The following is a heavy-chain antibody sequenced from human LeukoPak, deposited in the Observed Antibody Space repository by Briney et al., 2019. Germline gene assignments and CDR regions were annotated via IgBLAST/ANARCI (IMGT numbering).Heavy chain of an antibody. CDR1: GLTFSTYD. D-gene: IGHD5-12*01. J-gene: IGHJ3*01. CDR2: ISMVCDT. CDR3: ARGAYTGFDV. V-gene: IGHV3-13*04. Sequence: GGSLTLPCAASGLTFSTYDMHWVRQATGEGLEWVSGISMVCDTYYLGSVKGRYTISSDNAKNYLYLQMNSLRSGDTAVYYCARGAYTGFDVWGQGTVVTVSS.